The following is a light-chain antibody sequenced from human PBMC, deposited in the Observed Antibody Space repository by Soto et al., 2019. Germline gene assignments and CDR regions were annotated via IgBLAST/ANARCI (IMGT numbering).Light chain of an antibody. V-gene: IGKV1-5*03. CDR2: KSS. Sequence: DIQMTQAPSTLSASVGDRVTITCRASQSISGWLAWYQQKPGKAPKLLIYKSSSLESGVPSRFSGSGSGTEFTLTISSLQPDDFANYYCQQYDTYFRTFGQGNKLEI. CDR1: QSISGW. J-gene: IGKJ2*01. CDR3: QQYDTYFRT.